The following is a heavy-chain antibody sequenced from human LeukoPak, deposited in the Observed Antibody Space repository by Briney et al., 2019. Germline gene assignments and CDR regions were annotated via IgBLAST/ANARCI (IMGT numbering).Heavy chain of an antibody. J-gene: IGHJ5*02. CDR2: NNGDGSTT. V-gene: IGHV3-74*01. CDR1: GFTFSSYW. Sequence: GGSLRLSCAASGFTFSSYWMYWVRQAPGKGLMYISRNNGDGSTTNYADVVKGRFTMSRDNVKNTLYLQMNSLRVEDTAVYYCARDPRNVGLAPWGQGTLVTVSS. D-gene: IGHD2-15*01. CDR3: ARDPRNVGLAP.